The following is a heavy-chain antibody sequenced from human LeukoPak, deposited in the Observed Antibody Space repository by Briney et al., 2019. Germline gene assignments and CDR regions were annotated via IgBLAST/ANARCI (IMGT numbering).Heavy chain of an antibody. V-gene: IGHV4-59*01. CDR1: GGSISSNY. J-gene: IGHJ4*02. D-gene: IGHD3-22*01. CDR2: IHYSGSST. Sequence: SETLSLTCTVSGGSISSNYWSWIRQPPGKGLEWIGYIHYSGSSTNYNPSLKSRLTISVDTSKNQYSLQLSSVTAADTAVYYCARDLPSDSSGYLFDYWGQGTLVTVSS. CDR3: ARDLPSDSSGYLFDY.